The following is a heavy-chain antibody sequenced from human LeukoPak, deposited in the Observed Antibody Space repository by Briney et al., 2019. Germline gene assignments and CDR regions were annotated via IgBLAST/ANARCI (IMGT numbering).Heavy chain of an antibody. CDR2: ISGSGGST. CDR3: AKVGPLNYYDSSALLGGFDY. V-gene: IGHV3-23*01. CDR1: GFTFSSYA. J-gene: IGHJ4*02. Sequence: GGSLRLSCAASGFTFSSYAMSWVRQAPGKGLEWVSSISGSGGSTYYADSVKGRFTISRDNSKNTLYLQMNSLRAEDTAVYYCAKVGPLNYYDSSALLGGFDYWGQGTLVTVSS. D-gene: IGHD3-22*01.